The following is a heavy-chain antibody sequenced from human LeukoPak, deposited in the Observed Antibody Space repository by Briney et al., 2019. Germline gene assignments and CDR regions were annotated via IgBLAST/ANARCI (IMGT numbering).Heavy chain of an antibody. CDR3: ARSSRHYDFWSGLDYYYYMDV. V-gene: IGHV1-8*02. J-gene: IGHJ6*03. CDR2: MNPNSGNT. D-gene: IGHD3-3*01. CDR1: GYTFTSYG. Sequence: GASVKVSCKASGYTFTSYGISWVRQATGQGLEWMGWMNPNSGNTGYAQKFQGRVTMTRNTSISTAYMELSSLRSEDTAVYYCARSSRHYDFWSGLDYYYYMDVWGKGTTVTVSS.